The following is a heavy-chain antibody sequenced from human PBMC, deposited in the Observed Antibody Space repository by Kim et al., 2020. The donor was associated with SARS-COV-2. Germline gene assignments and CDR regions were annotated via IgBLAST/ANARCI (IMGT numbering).Heavy chain of an antibody. CDR3: ARQDPRRGIEGELDV. V-gene: IGHV4-59*08. D-gene: IGHD3-16*01. CDR2: IYYSGST. J-gene: IGHJ6*04. Sequence: SETLSLTCTVSGGSISSYYWSWIRQPPGKGLEWIGYIYYSGSTNYNPSLKSRVTISVDTSKNQFSLKLSSVTAADTSVYYCARQDPRRGIEGELDVWGKGTTVTVSS. CDR1: GGSISSYY.